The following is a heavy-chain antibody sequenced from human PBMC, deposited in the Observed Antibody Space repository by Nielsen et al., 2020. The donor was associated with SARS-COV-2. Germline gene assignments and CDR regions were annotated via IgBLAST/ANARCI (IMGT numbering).Heavy chain of an antibody. J-gene: IGHJ4*02. V-gene: IGHV5-10-1*01. CDR1: GYSFTSYW. Sequence: KVSCKGSGYSFTSYWISWVRQMPGKGLEWMGRIDPSDSYTNYSPSFQGHVTISADKSISTAYLQWSSLKASDTAMYYCARVGYSYGRLYFVYWGQGTLVTVSS. D-gene: IGHD5-18*01. CDR2: IDPSDSYT. CDR3: ARVGYSYGRLYFVY.